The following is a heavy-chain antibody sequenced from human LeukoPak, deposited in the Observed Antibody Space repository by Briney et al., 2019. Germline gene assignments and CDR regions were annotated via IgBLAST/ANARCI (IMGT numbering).Heavy chain of an antibody. CDR1: GFTFSDYW. CDR3: AQGHYHMDV. CDR2: IEPDGSEK. J-gene: IGHJ6*02. Sequence: GESLRLSCAASGFTFSDYWMTWVRQAAGKGLEWVASIEPDGSEKYYADSVKGRFTLSRDNVENSLYLQMNTLRVDDTAVYYCAQGHYHMDVGGHGTTVTVSS. V-gene: IGHV3-7*01.